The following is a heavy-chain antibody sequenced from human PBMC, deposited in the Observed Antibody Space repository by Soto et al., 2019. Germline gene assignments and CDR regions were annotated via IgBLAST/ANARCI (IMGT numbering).Heavy chain of an antibody. V-gene: IGHV3-7*01. CDR1: GFTFSRYW. Sequence: GGSLRLSCAASGFTFSRYWMNWVRQAPGKGLEWVANIKQDGTEKNYVDSVKGRFTISRDNARNSLYLQMDSLRAEDTAVYFCARGDTPMITGMDSFDIWGQGTMVTVSS. CDR3: ARGDTPMITGMDSFDI. D-gene: IGHD5-18*01. CDR2: IKQDGTEK. J-gene: IGHJ3*02.